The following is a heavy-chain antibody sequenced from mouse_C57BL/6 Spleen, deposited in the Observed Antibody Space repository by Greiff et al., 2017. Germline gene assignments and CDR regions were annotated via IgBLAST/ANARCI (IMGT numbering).Heavy chain of an antibody. J-gene: IGHJ2*01. Sequence: EVHLVESGEGLVKPGGSLKLSCAASGFTFSSYAMSWVRQTPEKRLEWVAYISSGGDYIYYADTVKGRFTISSDNARNTLYLQMSSLKSEDTAMYYCTREGMTTVGYFDYWGQGTTLTVSS. CDR3: TREGMTTVGYFDY. V-gene: IGHV5-9-1*02. CDR1: GFTFSSYA. D-gene: IGHD1-1*01. CDR2: ISSGGDYI.